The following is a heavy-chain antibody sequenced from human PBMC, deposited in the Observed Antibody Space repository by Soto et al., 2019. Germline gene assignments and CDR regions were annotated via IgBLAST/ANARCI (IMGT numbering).Heavy chain of an antibody. D-gene: IGHD3-10*01. J-gene: IGHJ5*02. CDR3: ARDAVYGCCDNWFDP. V-gene: IGHV4-30-4*01. CDR1: GGSISSGDYY. Sequence: SETLSLTCTVSGGSISSGDYYWSWIRQPPGKGLEWIGYIYYSGSTYYNPSLKSRVTISVDTSKNQFSLKLSSVTAADTAVYYCARDAVYGCCDNWFDPWGQGTLVTVSS. CDR2: IYYSGST.